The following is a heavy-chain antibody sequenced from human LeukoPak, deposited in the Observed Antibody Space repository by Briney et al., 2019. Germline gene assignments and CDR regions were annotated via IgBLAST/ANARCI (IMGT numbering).Heavy chain of an antibody. J-gene: IGHJ4*02. V-gene: IGHV4-4*07. CDR3: ARENVLLWFGESLAGYYFDS. Sequence: SETLSLTCTVSGGSISSYYWSWIRQPAGKRLEWIGRIYTSGSTNYNPSLKSRVTMSVDTSKNQFSLKLSSVTAADTAVYYCARENVLLWFGESLAGYYFDSWGQGTLVTVSS. D-gene: IGHD3-10*01. CDR1: GGSISSYY. CDR2: IYTSGST.